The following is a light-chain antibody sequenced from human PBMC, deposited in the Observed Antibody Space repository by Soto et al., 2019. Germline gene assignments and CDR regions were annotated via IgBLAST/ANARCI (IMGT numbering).Light chain of an antibody. J-gene: IGKJ2*01. CDR3: QKYDSVPYT. Sequence: DIQMTQSPSSLCASVGDRVTITCRASQDIRKYLAWYQQKPGKVPKLLIYAASTLQSGVPSRFSGSGSGTDFTLTISSLQPEDVATYYCQKYDSVPYTFGQGTKLEIK. CDR1: QDIRKY. CDR2: AAS. V-gene: IGKV1-27*01.